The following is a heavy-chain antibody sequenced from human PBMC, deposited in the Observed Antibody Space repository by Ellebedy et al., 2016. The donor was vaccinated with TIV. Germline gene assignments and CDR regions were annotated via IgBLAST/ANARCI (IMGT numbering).Heavy chain of an antibody. V-gene: IGHV4-59*08. Sequence: MPSETLSLTCTVSGGSISSNYWDWIRQPPGKGLEWIGYIYNSVITNYNPSLKSRVTMSVGTSKRQLSLKLRSVTAADTAVYYCARRYSGSSYHYFDYWGQGTLVIVSS. D-gene: IGHD1-26*01. J-gene: IGHJ4*02. CDR2: IYNSVIT. CDR1: GGSISSNY. CDR3: ARRYSGSSYHYFDY.